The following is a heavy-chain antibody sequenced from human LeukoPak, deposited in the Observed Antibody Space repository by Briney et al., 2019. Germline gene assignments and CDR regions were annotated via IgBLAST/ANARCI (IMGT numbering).Heavy chain of an antibody. D-gene: IGHD5-18*01. Sequence: GGSLRLSCTVSGFTVSSNSMSWVRQAPGKGLEWVSFIYSDNTHYSDSVKGRFTISRDSSKNTLYLQMKSLRAEDTAVYYCASLVDTAMVTLDYWGQGTLVTVSS. CDR2: IYSDNT. CDR1: GFTVSSNS. V-gene: IGHV3-53*01. J-gene: IGHJ4*02. CDR3: ASLVDTAMVTLDY.